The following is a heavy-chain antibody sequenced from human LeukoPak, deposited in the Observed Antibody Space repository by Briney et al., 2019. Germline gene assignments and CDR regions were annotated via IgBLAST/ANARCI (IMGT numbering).Heavy chain of an antibody. D-gene: IGHD3-22*01. Sequence: GWSLRLSCAASGFTFSSYAMSWVRQAPGKGLEWVSAISGSGGSTYYADSVKGRFTISRDNSKNTLYLQMNSLRAEDTAVYYCAKAHYYDSSGYSDYWGQGTLVTVSS. CDR2: ISGSGGST. V-gene: IGHV3-23*01. CDR3: AKAHYYDSSGYSDY. CDR1: GFTFSSYA. J-gene: IGHJ4*02.